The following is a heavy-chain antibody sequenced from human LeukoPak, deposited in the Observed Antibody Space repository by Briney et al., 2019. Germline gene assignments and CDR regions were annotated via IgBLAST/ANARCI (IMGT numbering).Heavy chain of an antibody. CDR1: GLTVSSSY. CDR2: IYNDGST. V-gene: IGHV3-53*01. D-gene: IGHD2/OR15-2a*01. J-gene: IGHJ3*02. Sequence: GGSLRLSCAASGLTVSSSYMSWVRQAPGKGLEWVSIIYNDGSTYYADSMKGRFTISRDNSKTTLNLQVNSLRAEDTAMYYCARNILFAFDIWGQGTMVTVSS. CDR3: ARNILFAFDI.